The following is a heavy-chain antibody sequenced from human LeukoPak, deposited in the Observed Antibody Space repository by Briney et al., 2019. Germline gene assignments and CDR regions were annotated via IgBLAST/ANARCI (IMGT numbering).Heavy chain of an antibody. D-gene: IGHD2-2*01. CDR1: GFTFSSYW. V-gene: IGHV3-7*01. CDR2: IKQDESEE. CDR3: ARQYQLRSFDY. J-gene: IGHJ4*02. Sequence: GGSLRLSCAASGFTFSSYWMTWVRQAPGKGLEWVANIKQDESEEFYVDSVKGRFTIYRDNGKNSLYLQMNSLRAEDTAVYYCARQYQLRSFDYWGQGTLVTVSS.